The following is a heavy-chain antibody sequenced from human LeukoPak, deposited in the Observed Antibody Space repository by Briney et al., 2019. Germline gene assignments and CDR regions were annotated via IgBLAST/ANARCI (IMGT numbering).Heavy chain of an antibody. CDR3: ARDWSHDYGDYQMFPLGY. Sequence: GLVKVSCKASGYTFSSYGISCVRQAPGQGLEWVGWISDYNGNINYAPKSQGRVTMTTDTSTSIAYMELSSLRSDDPAVYYCARDWSHDYGDYQMFPLGYWGQGTLVTASS. CDR1: GYTFSSYG. V-gene: IGHV1-18*01. CDR2: ISDYNGNI. J-gene: IGHJ4*02. D-gene: IGHD4-17*01.